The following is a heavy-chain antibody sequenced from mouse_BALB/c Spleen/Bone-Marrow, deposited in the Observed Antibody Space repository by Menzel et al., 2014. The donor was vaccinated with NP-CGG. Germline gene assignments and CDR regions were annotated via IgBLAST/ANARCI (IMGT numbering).Heavy chain of an antibody. CDR3: ARRHYFDY. CDR2: IYPGGGYT. J-gene: IGHJ2*01. Sequence: QVQLKQSGAELVRPGPSVKMSCKAAGYTFTNYWIGWVKQRPGHGFEWIGDIYPGGGYTNYNEKFKGKATLTADTSSSTAYMQLGSLTSEVAAIYYCARRHYFDYWGQGTTLTVSS. D-gene: IGHD3-2*01. V-gene: IGHV1-63*02. CDR1: GYTFTNYW.